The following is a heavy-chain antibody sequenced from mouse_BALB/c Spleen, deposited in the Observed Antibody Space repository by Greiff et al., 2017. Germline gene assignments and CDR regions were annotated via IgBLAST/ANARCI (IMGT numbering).Heavy chain of an antibody. CDR1: GFTFSSYG. Sequence: EVQVVESGGDLVKPGGSLKLSCAASGFTFSSYGVSWVRQTPDKRLEWVATISSGGSYTYYPDSVKGRFTISRDNAKNTLYLQMSSLKSEDTAMYYCARTDLYYYGSSPDYYAMDYWGQGTSVTVSS. D-gene: IGHD1-1*01. CDR2: ISSGGSYT. V-gene: IGHV5-6*01. J-gene: IGHJ4*01. CDR3: ARTDLYYYGSSPDYYAMDY.